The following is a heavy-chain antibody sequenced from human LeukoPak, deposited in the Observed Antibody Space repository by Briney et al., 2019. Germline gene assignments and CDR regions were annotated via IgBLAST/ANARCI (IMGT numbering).Heavy chain of an antibody. CDR3: LTVRGVIITLSGFDY. V-gene: IGHV3-30*04. CDR1: GFTFSSYA. D-gene: IGHD3-10*01. J-gene: IGHJ4*02. CDR2: ISYDGSNK. Sequence: PGRSLRLSCAASGFTFSSYAMHWVRQAPGKGLEWVAVISYDGSNKYYADSVKGRFTISRDNSKNTLYLQMNSLRAEDTAVYYCLTVRGVIITLSGFDYWGQGTLVTVSS.